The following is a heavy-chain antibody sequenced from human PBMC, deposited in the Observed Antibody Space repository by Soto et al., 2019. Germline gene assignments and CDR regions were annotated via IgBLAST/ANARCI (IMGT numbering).Heavy chain of an antibody. V-gene: IGHV1-18*01. CDR3: ARDTGNFFAY. J-gene: IGHJ4*02. CDR2: IGPSRGNP. Sequence: QVHLLQCGGQVKKPGASVKVACKASGYTFTSYTISWVRQAPGQGVEWVGWIGPSRGNPDSARNHQGRVTMTTDTSTSTAYMALRSLRSNGTAVYYCARDTGNFFAYWGQGPLVTVSS. CDR1: GYTFTSYT.